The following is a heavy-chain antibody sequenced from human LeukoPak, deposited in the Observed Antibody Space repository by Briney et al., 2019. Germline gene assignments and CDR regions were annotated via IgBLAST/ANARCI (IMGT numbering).Heavy chain of an antibody. CDR3: ARDGRRYYYDSSGSESHWYGMDV. V-gene: IGHV3-13*01. D-gene: IGHD3-22*01. J-gene: IGHJ6*02. Sequence: GGSLRLSCAASGFTFSSYDMHWVRHATGKGLEWVSAIGTAGDTYYPGSVKGRFTISRENAKNSLYLQMNSLRAGDTAVYYCARDGRRYYYDSSGSESHWYGMDVWGQGTTVTVSS. CDR2: IGTAGDT. CDR1: GFTFSSYD.